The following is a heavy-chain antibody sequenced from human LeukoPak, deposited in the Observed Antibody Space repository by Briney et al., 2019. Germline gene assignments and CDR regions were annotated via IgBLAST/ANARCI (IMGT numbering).Heavy chain of an antibody. J-gene: IGHJ4*02. Sequence: SETLSLTCTVSGYSISSTDYWGWIRQLPGKGLEWIGSIYHSGSAYYNPSLESRVTISVDTSKNQFSLKLTSVTAADTAVYYCASVPEPYYFDYWGQGTLVTVS. CDR2: IYHSGSA. CDR1: GYSISSTDY. D-gene: IGHD1-14*01. V-gene: IGHV4-38-2*02. CDR3: ASVPEPYYFDY.